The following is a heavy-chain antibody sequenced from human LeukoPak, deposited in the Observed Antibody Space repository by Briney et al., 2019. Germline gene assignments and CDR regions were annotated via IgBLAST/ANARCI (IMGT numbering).Heavy chain of an antibody. CDR1: GFTFSSYA. J-gene: IGHJ3*02. V-gene: IGHV3-23*01. CDR2: ISGSGGST. CDR3: VKHSLITISPFDM. Sequence: GGSLRLSCAASGFTFSSYAMSWVRQAPGKGLEWVSAISGSGGSTYYADSVKGRFTISRDNSKNTVYLQMNSLRVEDTAVYFCVKHSLITISPFDMWGQGTKVTVSS. D-gene: IGHD3-10*01.